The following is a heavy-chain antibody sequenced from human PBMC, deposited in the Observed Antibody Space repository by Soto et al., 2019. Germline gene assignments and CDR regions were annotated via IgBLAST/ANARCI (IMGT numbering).Heavy chain of an antibody. V-gene: IGHV3-30*18. J-gene: IGHJ4*02. CDR2: ISYDGSNK. CDR1: GFTFSSYG. Sequence: QVQLVESGGGVVQPGRSLRLSCAASGFTFSSYGMHWVRQAPGEGLEWVAVISYDGSNKYYADSVKGRFTISRDNSKNTLYLQMNSLRAEDTAVYYCAKDRLVYYFDYWGQGTLVTVSS. D-gene: IGHD6-19*01. CDR3: AKDRLVYYFDY.